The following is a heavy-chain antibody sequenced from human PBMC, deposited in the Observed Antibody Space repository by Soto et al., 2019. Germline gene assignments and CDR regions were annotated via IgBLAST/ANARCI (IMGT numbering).Heavy chain of an antibody. CDR2: ISGSGGST. Sequence: EVQLLESGGGLVQPGGSLRLSCAASGFTFSSYAMSWVRQAPGKGLEWVSAISGSGGSTYYADSVKGRFSISRDNSKNTLDLQMNILSAEDTAVYYCAPAGIVVVLAATFAYWGQGTLVTVSS. V-gene: IGHV3-23*01. CDR1: GFTFSSYA. D-gene: IGHD2-15*01. CDR3: APAGIVVVLAATFAY. J-gene: IGHJ4*02.